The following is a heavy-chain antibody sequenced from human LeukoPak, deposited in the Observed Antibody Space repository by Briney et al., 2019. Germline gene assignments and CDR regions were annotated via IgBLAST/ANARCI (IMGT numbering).Heavy chain of an antibody. CDR2: IYYSGST. J-gene: IGHJ4*02. CDR1: GGSISSYY. D-gene: IGHD6-19*01. V-gene: IGHV4-59*01. CDR3: AADRLYSSGPDY. Sequence: SETLSLTCTVSGGSISSYYWSWIRQPPGKGLEWIGYIYYSGSTNYNPSLKSRVTISVDTPKNQFSLKLSSVTAADTAVYYCAADRLYSSGPDYWGQGTLVTVSS.